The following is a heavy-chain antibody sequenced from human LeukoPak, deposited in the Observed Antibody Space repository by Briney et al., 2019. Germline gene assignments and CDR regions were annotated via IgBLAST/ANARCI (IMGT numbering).Heavy chain of an antibody. J-gene: IGHJ6*03. V-gene: IGHV4-61*02. CDR2: IYTSGST. CDR3: AREGGVRGVMEVRYYYYYMDV. D-gene: IGHD3-10*01. Sequence: SETLSLTCTVSGGSISSGSYYWSWIRQPAGKGLEWIGRIYTSGSTNYNPSLKSRVTISVDTSKNQFSLKLSSVTAADAAVYYWAREGGVRGVMEVRYYYYYMDVWGKGTTVTISS. CDR1: GGSISSGSYY.